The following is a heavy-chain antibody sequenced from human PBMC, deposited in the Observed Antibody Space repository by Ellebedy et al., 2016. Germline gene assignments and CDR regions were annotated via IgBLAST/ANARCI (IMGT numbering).Heavy chain of an antibody. J-gene: IGHJ6*02. CDR2: ISSSSSTI. CDR1: GFTFSSYS. CDR3: ANLGGSFYYYYYYGMDV. D-gene: IGHD3-10*01. Sequence: GESLKISXAASGFTFSSYSMNWVRQAPGKGLEWVSYISSSSSTIYYADSVKGRFTISRDNAKNSLYLQMNSLRAEDTAVYYCANLGGSFYYYYYYGMDVWGQGTTVTVSS. V-gene: IGHV3-48*01.